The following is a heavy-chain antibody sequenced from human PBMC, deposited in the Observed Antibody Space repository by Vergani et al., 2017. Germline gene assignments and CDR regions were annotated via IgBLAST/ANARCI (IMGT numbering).Heavy chain of an antibody. CDR2: IYTSEST. V-gene: IGHV4-61*02. CDR1: GGSISSGSYY. D-gene: IGHD4-23*01. J-gene: IGHJ6*03. CDR3: AKALAGGYYYYYMDV. Sequence: QVQLQESGPGLVKPSQTLSLTCTVSGGSISSGSYYWSWIRQPAGKGLEWIGRIYTSESTNYNPSLKSRVTISVDTSKNHFSLKLSSVTAADTAVYYCAKALAGGYYYYYMDVWGKGTTVTVSS.